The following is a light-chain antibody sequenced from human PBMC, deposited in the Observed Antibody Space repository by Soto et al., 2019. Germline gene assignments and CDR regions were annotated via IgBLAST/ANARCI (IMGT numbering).Light chain of an antibody. CDR1: STDIGSYNF. CDR3: SSYTRSTTVL. CDR2: DVS. V-gene: IGLV2-14*03. Sequence: QSALTQPASVSGYPGQSVTISCIGTSTDIGSYNFVSWYQKHPNTAPRLIIYDVSNRPSGVSNRFSGSKSDNTASLTISGLQAEDEADYYCSSYTRSTTVLFGGGTQLTVL. J-gene: IGLJ2*01.